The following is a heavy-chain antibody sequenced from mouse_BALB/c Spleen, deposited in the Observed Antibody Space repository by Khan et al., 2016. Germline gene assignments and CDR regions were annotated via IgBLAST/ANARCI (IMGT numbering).Heavy chain of an antibody. Sequence: QMQLEQSGAELVRPGSSVKISCKASGYAFSIYWMNWVKQRPGQGLEWIGQIYPGDGDTDYNGKFKDKATLTADKSSSTAYMQLSSPTSEDSAVSFRESTDYGYDYWGKGTTVTVSS. CDR1: GYAFSIYW. CDR2: IYPGDGDT. J-gene: IGHJ2*01. D-gene: IGHD2-2*01. V-gene: IGHV1-80*01. CDR3: ESTDYGYDY.